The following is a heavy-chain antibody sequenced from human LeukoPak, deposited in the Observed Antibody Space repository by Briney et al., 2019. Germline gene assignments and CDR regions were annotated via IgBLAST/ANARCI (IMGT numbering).Heavy chain of an antibody. CDR3: ARLVVRLGDFGY. CDR2: INHSGST. Sequence: SETLSLTCAVYGGSFSGYYWSWIRQPPGKGLEWIGEINHSGSTNYNPSLKSRVTISVDTSKNQFSLKLSSVTAADTAVYYCARLVVRLGDFGYWGQGTLVTVSS. V-gene: IGHV4-34*01. J-gene: IGHJ4*02. D-gene: IGHD3-16*01. CDR1: GGSFSGYY.